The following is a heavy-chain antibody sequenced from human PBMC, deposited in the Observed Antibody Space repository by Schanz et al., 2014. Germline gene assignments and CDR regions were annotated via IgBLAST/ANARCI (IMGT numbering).Heavy chain of an antibody. CDR3: VRLDVHDY. D-gene: IGHD3-16*01. Sequence: VQLVESGGGLVQPRGSLRLSCAASGFTFSIYGMSWVRQAPGKGLEWVGRITNKPNNYNTEYAASVKGRFTISRDDSRNSLYLQMSSLKTEDTAVYYCVRLDVHDYWGQGTLVTVSS. CDR1: GFTFSIYG. CDR2: ITNKPNNYNT. V-gene: IGHV3-72*01. J-gene: IGHJ4*02.